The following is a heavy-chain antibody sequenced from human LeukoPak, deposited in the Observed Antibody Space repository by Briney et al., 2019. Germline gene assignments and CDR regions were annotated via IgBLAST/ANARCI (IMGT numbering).Heavy chain of an antibody. V-gene: IGHV1-46*01. D-gene: IGHD5-18*01. J-gene: IGHJ5*02. CDR1: GYSFTGSY. Sequence: ASVKLSCKASGYSFTGSYMHWVRQAPGQGLEWMGIINPSGGTTNYAQKFQGRVTMTRDTSTSTVYMDLSSLRSEDTAVYYCARRASYAFFTWGQGTPVTVSS. CDR2: INPSGGTT. CDR3: ARRASYAFFT.